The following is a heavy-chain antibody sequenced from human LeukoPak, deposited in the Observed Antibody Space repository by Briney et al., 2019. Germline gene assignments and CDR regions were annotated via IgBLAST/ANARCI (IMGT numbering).Heavy chain of an antibody. CDR2: IYSGGTT. V-gene: IGHV3-53*01. Sequence: GGSLRLSCAASGFTVSSNYMSWVRQAPGKGLEWVSVIYSGGTTYYADSVKGRFTISRDNSTNTLSLQMNSLRAEDTAVYYCARYRSGHLDYWGQGTLVTVSS. J-gene: IGHJ4*02. D-gene: IGHD3-3*01. CDR3: ARYRSGHLDY. CDR1: GFTVSSNY.